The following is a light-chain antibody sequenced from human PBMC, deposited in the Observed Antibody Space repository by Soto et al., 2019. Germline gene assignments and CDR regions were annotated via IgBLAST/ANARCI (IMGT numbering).Light chain of an antibody. CDR1: RSISNY. Sequence: DIPMTQSPSSPSASVGDRVTITCRASRSISNYLNWYQQKSGKAPRLLIYAASSLQPGVPSRFSSTGTGTAFTLTITSLQPEDSATYYCQQSYSVPRFGQGTRVDLK. CDR2: AAS. CDR3: QQSYSVPR. J-gene: IGKJ1*01. V-gene: IGKV1-39*01.